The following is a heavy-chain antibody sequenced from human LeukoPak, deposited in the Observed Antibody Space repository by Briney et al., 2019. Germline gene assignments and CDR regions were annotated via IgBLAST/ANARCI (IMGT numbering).Heavy chain of an antibody. D-gene: IGHD1-26*01. CDR2: IIPIFGTA. V-gene: IGHV1-69*13. J-gene: IGHJ3*02. CDR1: GGTFSSYA. Sequence: VASVKVSCKASGGTFSSYAISWVRQAPGQGLEWMGGIIPIFGTANYAQKFQGRVTITADESTSTAYMELSSLRSEDTAVYYCARVIVGATKVPNAFDIWGQGTMVTVSS. CDR3: ARVIVGATKVPNAFDI.